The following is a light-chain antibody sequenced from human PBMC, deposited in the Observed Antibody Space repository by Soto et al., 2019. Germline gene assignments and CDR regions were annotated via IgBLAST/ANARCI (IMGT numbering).Light chain of an antibody. Sequence: EIVMTQSPATLSVSPGERATLSCRASQSVSTDLAWYQQKPGQAPRRLIYGASTRATGIPARFSGSGSGTDFTLTTTSLTSEDLEVYYCHQYNDWPRFTFGPGTKVDIK. V-gene: IGKV3-15*01. CDR3: HQYNDWPRFT. CDR1: QSVSTD. CDR2: GAS. J-gene: IGKJ3*01.